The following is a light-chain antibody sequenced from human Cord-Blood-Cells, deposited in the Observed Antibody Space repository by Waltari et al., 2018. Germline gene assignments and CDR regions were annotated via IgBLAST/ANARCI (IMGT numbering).Light chain of an antibody. Sequence: QSALTQPRSVSGSPGQSVTISCTGTSSDDGGYNNVSWDQQHPGKAPKLMIYDVSKRPSGVPDRFSGSKSSNTASLTISRLQAEDEADYYCCSYAGSYTWVFGGGTKLTVL. V-gene: IGLV2-11*01. CDR1: SSDDGGYNN. CDR3: CSYAGSYTWV. CDR2: DVS. J-gene: IGLJ3*02.